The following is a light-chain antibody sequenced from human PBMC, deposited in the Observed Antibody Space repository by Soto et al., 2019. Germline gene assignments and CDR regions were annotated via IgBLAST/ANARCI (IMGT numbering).Light chain of an antibody. J-gene: IGKJ4*01. CDR1: QSSSSW. V-gene: IGKV1-5*01. Sequence: DIKMTHSPSTQPGFAEEGITRSCRASQSSSSWLAWYTQKPGKVPKPLIYDASSLESGVPLRFSGSGSGVEFSLTISSLQPEDFATYYCQQYKSDGTFGGGTKVDIK. CDR3: QQYKSDGT. CDR2: DAS.